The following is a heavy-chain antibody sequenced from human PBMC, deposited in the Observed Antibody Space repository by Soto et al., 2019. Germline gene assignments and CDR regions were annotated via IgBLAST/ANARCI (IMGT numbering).Heavy chain of an antibody. Sequence: QVQLQESGPGLVKPSGTLSLTCAVSSGSISSSNWWRWVRQPPGKGLEWIGEIYHSGSTNYNPSLKSRVTIPVDKSRDQFSLKLSSVTAADTAVYYCANRIAVAGWSAFDIWGQGTMVTVSS. CDR2: IYHSGST. CDR1: SGSISSSNW. CDR3: ANRIAVAGWSAFDI. D-gene: IGHD6-19*01. V-gene: IGHV4-4*02. J-gene: IGHJ3*02.